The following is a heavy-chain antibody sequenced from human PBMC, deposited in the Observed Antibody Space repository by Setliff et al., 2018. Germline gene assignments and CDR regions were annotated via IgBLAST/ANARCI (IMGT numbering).Heavy chain of an antibody. D-gene: IGHD2-8*01. CDR2: SNHGGST. J-gene: IGHJ6*02. CDR1: GESFSNNY. V-gene: IGHV4-34*01. Sequence: SETLSLTCSVSGESFSNNYWSWIRQTPGKGLEWIGESNHGGSTTYHPSLKSRLTMSVDTSKNQFSLKLAAVTAADTAVYYCAKEHVVISFVTNTHHHYGMDVWGQGATVTVSS. CDR3: AKEHVVISFVTNTHHHYGMDV.